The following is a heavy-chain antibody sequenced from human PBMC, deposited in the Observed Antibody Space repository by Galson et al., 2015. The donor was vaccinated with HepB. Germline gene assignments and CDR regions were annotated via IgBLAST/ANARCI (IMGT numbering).Heavy chain of an antibody. Sequence: SLRLSCAASGFTFSSYAMHWVRQAPGKGLEWVSAISGSGGSTYYADSVKGRFTISRDNSKNTLYLQMNSLRAEDTAVYYCAKGDSPMVRGVIMDWGQGTLVTVSS. CDR2: ISGSGGST. D-gene: IGHD3-10*01. CDR3: AKGDSPMVRGVIMD. V-gene: IGHV3-23*01. J-gene: IGHJ4*02. CDR1: GFTFSSYA.